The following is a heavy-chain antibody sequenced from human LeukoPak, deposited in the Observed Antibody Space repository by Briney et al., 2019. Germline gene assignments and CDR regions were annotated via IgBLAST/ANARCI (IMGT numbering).Heavy chain of an antibody. CDR3: ARGRATRITIFGVATTPNDY. CDR1: GFTVSSNY. J-gene: IGHJ4*02. Sequence: QAGGSLRLSCAASGFTVSSNYMSWVRQAPGKGLEWVSFIYSGGSTYYADSVKGRFTISRDNAKNSLYLQMNSLRAEDTAVYYCARGRATRITIFGVATTPNDYWGQGTLVTVSS. D-gene: IGHD3-3*01. V-gene: IGHV3-66*01. CDR2: IYSGGST.